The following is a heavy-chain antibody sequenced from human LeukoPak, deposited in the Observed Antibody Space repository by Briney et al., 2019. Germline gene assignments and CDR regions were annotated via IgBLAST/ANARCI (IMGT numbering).Heavy chain of an antibody. CDR1: GGSISSYY. CDR2: IYYSGST. J-gene: IGHJ6*02. CDR3: ARVKYQRYYYGMDV. V-gene: IGHV4-59*01. Sequence: PETLSLTCTVSGGSISSYYWSWIRQPPGKGLEWIGYIYYSGSTNYNPSLKSRVTISVDTSKNQFSLKLSSVTAADTAVYYCARVKYQRYYYGMDVWGQGTTVTVSS. D-gene: IGHD2-2*01.